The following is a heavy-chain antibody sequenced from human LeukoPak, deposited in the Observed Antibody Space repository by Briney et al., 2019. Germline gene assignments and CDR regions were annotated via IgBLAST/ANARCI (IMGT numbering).Heavy chain of an antibody. Sequence: PSETLSLTCTVSGGSISSGDYYWSWIRQPPGKGLEWIGYIYYSGSTYYNPSLKSRVTISVDTSKNQFSLKLSSVTAADTAVYYCARYSYGSGSYFDYWGQGTLVTVSS. D-gene: IGHD3-10*01. CDR1: GGSISSGDYY. CDR2: IYYSGST. J-gene: IGHJ4*02. V-gene: IGHV4-30-4*01. CDR3: ARYSYGSGSYFDY.